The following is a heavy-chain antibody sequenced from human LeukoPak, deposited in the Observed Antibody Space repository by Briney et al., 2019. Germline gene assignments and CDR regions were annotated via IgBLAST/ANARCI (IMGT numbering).Heavy chain of an antibody. J-gene: IGHJ5*02. V-gene: IGHV3-23*01. CDR2: ISGSGGST. D-gene: IGHD3-22*01. CDR3: AKGDSSGQLAYNWFDP. Sequence: RGSLRLSCAASGFTFSSYAMSWVRQAPGKGLEWVSAISGSGGSTYYADSVKGRFTISRDNSKNTLYLQMNSLRAEDTAVYYCAKGDSSGQLAYNWFDPWGQGTLVTVSS. CDR1: GFTFSSYA.